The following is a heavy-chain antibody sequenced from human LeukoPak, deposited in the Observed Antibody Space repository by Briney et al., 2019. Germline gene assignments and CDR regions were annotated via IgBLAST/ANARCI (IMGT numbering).Heavy chain of an antibody. J-gene: IGHJ4*02. V-gene: IGHV4-59*01. CDR1: GVSISSYY. D-gene: IGHD5-18*01. CDR3: AGTDSGYSYGAYYFDY. Sequence: PSETLSLTCTVSGVSISSYYWSWIRQPPGKGLEWIGYIYYSGSTNYNPSLKSRVTISVDTSKNQFSLKLSSVTAADTAVYYCAGTDSGYSYGAYYFDYWGQGTLVTVSS. CDR2: IYYSGST.